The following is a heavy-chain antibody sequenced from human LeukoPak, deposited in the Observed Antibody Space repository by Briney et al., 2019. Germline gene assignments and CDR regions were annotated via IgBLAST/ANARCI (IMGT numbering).Heavy chain of an antibody. CDR1: GFTFSSYG. V-gene: IGHV3-30*18. CDR3: AKDDVKGHSSSWYFYYAMDV. D-gene: IGHD6-13*01. J-gene: IGHJ6*02. Sequence: PGRSLRLSCAASGFTFSSYGMHWVRQAPGKGLEWVAVISYDGSNKYYADSVKGRFTISRDNSKNTLYLQMNSLRAEDTAVYYCAKDDVKGHSSSWYFYYAMDVWGQGTTVTVSS. CDR2: ISYDGSNK.